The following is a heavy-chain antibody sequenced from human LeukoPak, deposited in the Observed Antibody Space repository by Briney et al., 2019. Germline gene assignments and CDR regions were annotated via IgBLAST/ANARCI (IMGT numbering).Heavy chain of an antibody. Sequence: SETLSLTCTVSGDPISDYYWNWIRQPPGKRLEWIGYVYYSGSTNYNPSLESRVTISVSTSKNQFSLKLSSVTAADTAVYYCARHLKMTKPRPGDAFDIWGQGTMVTVSS. J-gene: IGHJ3*02. CDR3: ARHLKMTKPRPGDAFDI. CDR2: VYYSGST. V-gene: IGHV4-59*01. CDR1: GDPISDYY.